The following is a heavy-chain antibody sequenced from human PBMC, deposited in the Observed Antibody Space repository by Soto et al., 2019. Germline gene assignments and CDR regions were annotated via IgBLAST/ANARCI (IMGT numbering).Heavy chain of an antibody. CDR1: GGTFSSYT. CDR2: IIPIPGIA. Sequence: QVQLVQSGAEVKKPGSSVKVSCKASGGTFSSYTISWVRQAPGQGLEWMGAIIPIPGIANYAQKFQGRVTITADKSTSTAYMELSSLRSEDTAVYYCARDFKAVAARYYYYNYMDVWGKGTTVTVSS. V-gene: IGHV1-69*08. J-gene: IGHJ6*03. CDR3: ARDFKAVAARYYYYNYMDV. D-gene: IGHD6-6*01.